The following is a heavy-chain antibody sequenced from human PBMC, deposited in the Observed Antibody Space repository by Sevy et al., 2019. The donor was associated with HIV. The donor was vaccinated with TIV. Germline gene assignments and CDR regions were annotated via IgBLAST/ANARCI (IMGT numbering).Heavy chain of an antibody. CDR3: ARDKVRDGLDY. V-gene: IGHV4-61*01. CDR1: GGSVSSGSYY. J-gene: IGHJ4*02. Sequence: SETLSLTCTVSGGSVSSGSYYWSWIRQPPGKGLEWIGYIYYSGSTNYNPSLKSRVTISVDTSKNQFSLKLSSVTAADTGVYYCARDKVRDGLDYWGQGTLVTVSS. CDR2: IYYSGST.